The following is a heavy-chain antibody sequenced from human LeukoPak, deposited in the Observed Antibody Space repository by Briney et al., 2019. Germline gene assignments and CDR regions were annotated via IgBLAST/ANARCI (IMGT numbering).Heavy chain of an antibody. J-gene: IGHJ4*02. D-gene: IGHD2-2*01. CDR2: IRYDGTNQ. V-gene: IGHV3-30*02. CDR3: AKEGSSYYFDY. Sequence: GGSLRLSCAASGFTFSSYGMHWVRQAPAKGLEWVAFIRYDGTNQYYADSVKGRFTISRDNSKNTLYLQMNSLRDEDTAVYYCAKEGSSYYFDYWGQGTLVSVSS. CDR1: GFTFSSYG.